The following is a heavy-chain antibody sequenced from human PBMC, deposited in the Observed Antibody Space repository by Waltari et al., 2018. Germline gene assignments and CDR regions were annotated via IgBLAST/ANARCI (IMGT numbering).Heavy chain of an antibody. CDR3: ARERAVTTGAGWFDP. Sequence: QVQLQESVPGLVKPSETLSLTCTVSGGSISSHYWSWIRQPPGKGLEWIGYIYYSGSTNYNPSRKSRVTISVDTSKNQFSLKLSSVTAADTAVYYCARERAVTTGAGWFDPWGQGTLVTVSS. D-gene: IGHD4-4*01. J-gene: IGHJ5*02. CDR2: IYYSGST. V-gene: IGHV4-59*11. CDR1: GGSISSHY.